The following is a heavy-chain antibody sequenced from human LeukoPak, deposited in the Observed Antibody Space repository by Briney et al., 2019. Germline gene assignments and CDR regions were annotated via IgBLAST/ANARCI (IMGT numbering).Heavy chain of an antibody. CDR2: IYYSGST. J-gene: IGHJ4*02. Sequence: SETLSLTCTVSGGSISSYYWSWIRQPPGKELEWIGYIYYSGSTNYNPSLKSRVTISVDTSKNQFSLKLSSVTAADTAVYYCARQDTAMVDYWGQETLVTVSS. CDR1: GGSISSYY. D-gene: IGHD5-18*01. V-gene: IGHV4-59*01. CDR3: ARQDTAMVDY.